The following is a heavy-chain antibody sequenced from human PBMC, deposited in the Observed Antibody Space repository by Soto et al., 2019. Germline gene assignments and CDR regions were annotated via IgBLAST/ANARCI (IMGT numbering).Heavy chain of an antibody. CDR1: GGTFSSYA. CDR2: IIPIFGTA. Sequence: SVKVSCKASGGTFSSYAISWVRQAPGQGLEWMGGIIPIFGTANYAQKFQGRVTIIADESTSTAYMELSSLRSEDTAVYYCASRRYDSSGYLLLQHWGQGTLVTVSS. J-gene: IGHJ1*01. D-gene: IGHD3-22*01. V-gene: IGHV1-69*13. CDR3: ASRRYDSSGYLLLQH.